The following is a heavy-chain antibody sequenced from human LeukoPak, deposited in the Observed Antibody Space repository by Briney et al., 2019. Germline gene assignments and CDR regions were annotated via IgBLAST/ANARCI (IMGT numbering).Heavy chain of an antibody. D-gene: IGHD3-22*01. Sequence: SETLSLTCAVYGGSFSGYYWSWIRQPPGKGLEWIGEINHSGSTNYNPSLKSRVTISVDTSKNQFSLKLSSVTAADTAVYYCARRGYDSSGYYLDYWGQGTLVTVSS. J-gene: IGHJ4*02. V-gene: IGHV4-34*01. CDR1: GGSFSGYY. CDR3: ARRGYDSSGYYLDY. CDR2: INHSGST.